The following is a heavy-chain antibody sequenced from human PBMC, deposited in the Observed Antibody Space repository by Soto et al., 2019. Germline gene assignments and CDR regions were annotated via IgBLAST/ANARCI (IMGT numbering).Heavy chain of an antibody. CDR2: ISHDARHK. V-gene: IGHV3-30*03. CDR3: ARREEGASSDLLDS. Sequence: QVQLVESGGGVVQPGRSLRLSCAASGFTFSDYVMHWVRQVPGKGLDWVAGISHDARHKVHADSVRGRFHISRDNDKATRYLQMNSLRTEDTALYYCARREEGASSDLLDSWGEGTLVTVSS. J-gene: IGHJ4*02. CDR1: GFTFSDYV.